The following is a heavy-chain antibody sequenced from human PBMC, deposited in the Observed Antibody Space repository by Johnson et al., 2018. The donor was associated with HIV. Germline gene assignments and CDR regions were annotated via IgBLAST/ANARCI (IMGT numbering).Heavy chain of an antibody. V-gene: IGHV3-15*01. D-gene: IGHD2-8*01. CDR3: TTGSCIDGVCYAFDV. Sequence: EVQLLESGGGFVKPEGSLRLSCAASGFTFKNAWMHWVRQAPGKGLEWIGRIKSKYHDETTDYAAPVKGRFAISRDYSKNTVYLQMNSLKAEDTAVYYCTTGSCIDGVCYAFDVWGQGTMVTVSS. CDR1: GFTFKNAW. J-gene: IGHJ3*01. CDR2: IKSKYHDETT.